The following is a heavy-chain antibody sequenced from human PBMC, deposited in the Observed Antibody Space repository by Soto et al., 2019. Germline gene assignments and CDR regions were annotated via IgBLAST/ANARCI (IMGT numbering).Heavy chain of an antibody. Sequence: ASVKVSCKASGFTFTSSAVQWVRQARGQRLEWIGWIVVGSGNTNYAQKFQERVTITRDMSTSTAYMELSSLRSEDTAVYYCAAGNRDYYDSSGYYVPANWFDPWGQGTLVTVSS. V-gene: IGHV1-58*01. CDR1: GFTFTSSA. CDR2: IVVGSGNT. J-gene: IGHJ5*02. D-gene: IGHD3-22*01. CDR3: AAGNRDYYDSSGYYVPANWFDP.